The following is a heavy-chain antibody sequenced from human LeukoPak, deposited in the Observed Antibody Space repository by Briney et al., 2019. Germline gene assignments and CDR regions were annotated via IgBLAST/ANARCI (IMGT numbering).Heavy chain of an antibody. CDR1: GFTFSSYA. V-gene: IGHV3-30-3*01. J-gene: IGHJ4*02. Sequence: GRSLRLSRAASGFTFSSYAMHWVRQAPGKGLEWVAVISYDGSNKHYADSVKGRFTISRDNAKNSLYLQMNSLRAEDTALYYCAKDVLLVSGSGSYCDYWGQGTLVTVSS. CDR3: AKDVLLVSGSGSYCDY. CDR2: ISYDGSNK. D-gene: IGHD3-10*01.